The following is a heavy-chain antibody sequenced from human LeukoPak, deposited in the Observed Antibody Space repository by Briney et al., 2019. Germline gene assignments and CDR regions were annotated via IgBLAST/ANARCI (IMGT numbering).Heavy chain of an antibody. Sequence: PGGSLRLSCAASGFTVSSNYMSWVRQAPGKGLEWVSVIYSGGSTYYADSVKGRFTISRDNSKNTLYLQMNSLRAEDTAVYYCARRAVTSYLYYYYYYMDVWGKGTTVTISS. V-gene: IGHV3-53*01. CDR3: ARRAVTSYLYYYYYYMDV. CDR2: IYSGGST. J-gene: IGHJ6*03. D-gene: IGHD3-16*01. CDR1: GFTVSSNY.